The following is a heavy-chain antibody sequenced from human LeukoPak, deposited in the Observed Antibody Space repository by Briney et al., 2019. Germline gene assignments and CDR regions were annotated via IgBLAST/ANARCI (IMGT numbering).Heavy chain of an antibody. V-gene: IGHV3-21*01. CDR3: AREIDTAMVSDY. CDR2: ISSSSSYI. CDR1: GFTFSSYS. J-gene: IGHJ4*02. Sequence: PGGSLRLSCAASGFTFSSYSMNWVRQAPGKGLVWVSSISSSSSYIYYADSVKGRFTISRDNAKNSLYLQMNSLRAEDTAVYYCAREIDTAMVSDYWGQGTLVTVSS. D-gene: IGHD5-18*01.